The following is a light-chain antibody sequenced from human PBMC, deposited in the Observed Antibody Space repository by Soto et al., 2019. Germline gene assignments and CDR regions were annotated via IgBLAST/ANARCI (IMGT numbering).Light chain of an antibody. V-gene: IGKV3-20*01. CDR3: QQYDSSPRT. CDR1: QSVSSSY. J-gene: IGKJ1*01. Sequence: EIVLTQSPRPLSLSPAERAVLSCRASQSVSSSYLAWYQQKPGQAPRLLIYRTSNRATGIPDRFSGSGSGTDFTLTISRLEPEDFAVYWCQQYDSSPRTFGQGTKVDIK. CDR2: RTS.